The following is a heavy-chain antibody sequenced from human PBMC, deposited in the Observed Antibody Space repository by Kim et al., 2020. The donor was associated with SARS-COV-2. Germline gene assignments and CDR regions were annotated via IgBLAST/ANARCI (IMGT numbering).Heavy chain of an antibody. Sequence: STYYADSVKGRFTISRDNSKNSLYLQMNSLRTEDTALYYCAKDLSSTETNWGQGTLVTVSS. CDR2: ST. V-gene: IGHV3-43*01. J-gene: IGHJ4*02. CDR3: AKDLSSTETN. D-gene: IGHD2-2*01.